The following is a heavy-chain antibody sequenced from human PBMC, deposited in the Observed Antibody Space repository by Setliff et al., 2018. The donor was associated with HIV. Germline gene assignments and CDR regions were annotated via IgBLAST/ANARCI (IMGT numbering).Heavy chain of an antibody. V-gene: IGHV3-53*01. Sequence: GGSLRLSCEISGFSVGDNYMTWVRQTPKMGLEWVSLIYAAGATYYADSVEGRFTISRDTSTNTLYLQMHSLRADDTAVYYCGKVRGPSYYFFGIDVWGQGTTVTVSS. CDR1: GFSVGDNY. J-gene: IGHJ6*02. D-gene: IGHD2-21*02. CDR2: IYAAGAT. CDR3: GKVRGPSYYFFGIDV.